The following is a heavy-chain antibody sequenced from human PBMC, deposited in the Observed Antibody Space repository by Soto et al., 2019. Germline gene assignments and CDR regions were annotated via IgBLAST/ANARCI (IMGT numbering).Heavy chain of an antibody. D-gene: IGHD6-19*01. CDR2: INAGNGNT. Sequence: ASVKVSCKASGYTFTSYAMHWVRQAPGQRLEWMGWINAGNGNTKYSQKFQGRVTITRDTSAGTAYMELSSLRSEDTAVYYCAREGQYSSGWYYFDYWGQGTLVTVSS. CDR3: AREGQYSSGWYYFDY. CDR1: GYTFTSYA. J-gene: IGHJ4*02. V-gene: IGHV1-3*01.